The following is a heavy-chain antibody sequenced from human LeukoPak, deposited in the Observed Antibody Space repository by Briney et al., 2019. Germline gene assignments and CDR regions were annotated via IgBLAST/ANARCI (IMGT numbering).Heavy chain of an antibody. CDR1: GYTFTSYY. CDR2: INPSGGST. D-gene: IGHD1-7*01. Sequence: GASVKVSCKASGYTFTSYYMHWVRQAPGQGLEGMGIINPSGGSTSYAQKFQGRVTMTRETSTSTVYMELSSLRSEDTAVYYCARDMGGIATGTSMDVWGKGTTVTVSS. J-gene: IGHJ6*03. CDR3: ARDMGGIATGTSMDV. V-gene: IGHV1-46*01.